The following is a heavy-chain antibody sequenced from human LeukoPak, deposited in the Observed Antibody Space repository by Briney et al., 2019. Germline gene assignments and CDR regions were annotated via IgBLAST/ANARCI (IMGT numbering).Heavy chain of an antibody. CDR1: GFTFSGYG. CDR3: ARDSGGGPDTSGYSGY. D-gene: IGHD3-22*01. J-gene: IGHJ4*02. CDR2: IWYDGSNK. Sequence: TGGSLRLSCSASGFTFSGYGMHWVRQAPGKGLEWVAVIWYDGSNKYYADSVKGRFTISRDNSKSTLYLQMNSLRADDTAVYYCARDSGGGPDTSGYSGYWGQGTLVTVSS. V-gene: IGHV3-33*01.